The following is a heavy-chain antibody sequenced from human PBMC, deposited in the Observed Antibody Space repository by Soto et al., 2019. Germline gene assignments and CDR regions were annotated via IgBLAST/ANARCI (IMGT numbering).Heavy chain of an antibody. J-gene: IGHJ3*02. CDR3: GRALRQWLADAFDI. Sequence: GGSLRLSCAASGFTFISYGMHWVRQAPGKGLEWVSDISTTSNTKYYAESVKGRFTISRDNAKNTLYLQMNSLRDEDTAVYYCGRALRQWLADAFDIWGRGTIVTVSS. D-gene: IGHD6-19*01. V-gene: IGHV3-48*02. CDR1: GFTFISYG. CDR2: ISTTSNTK.